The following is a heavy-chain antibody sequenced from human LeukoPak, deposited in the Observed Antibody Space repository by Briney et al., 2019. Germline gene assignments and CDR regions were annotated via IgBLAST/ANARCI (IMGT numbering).Heavy chain of an antibody. V-gene: IGHV3-48*01. D-gene: IGHD5-12*01. CDR1: RFIFSNYW. Sequence: GGSLRLSCAASRFIFSNYWMSWVRQAPGKGLEWISYISSGSSTIYYADSVKGRFTISRDNAKNSLYLQMNSLRAEDTAVYYCASGSGYDWGQGTLVTVSS. J-gene: IGHJ4*02. CDR3: ASGSGYD. CDR2: ISSGSSTI.